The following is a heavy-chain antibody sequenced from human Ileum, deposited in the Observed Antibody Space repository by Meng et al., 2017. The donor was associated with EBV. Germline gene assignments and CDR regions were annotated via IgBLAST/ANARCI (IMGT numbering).Heavy chain of an antibody. Sequence: QVQLVPSGAEVKKPXXSLKFSCETSGFTFTTYFMHWLRQAPGQGLQWMGLFNPNGDVTTYSPRFQGRITLTGDTSTSTLYMELSSLTSDDTAVYYCAREMPMTCYFDQWGQGTLVTVSS. CDR3: AREMPMTCYFDQ. D-gene: IGHD3-22*01. CDR1: GFTFTTYF. CDR2: FNPNGDVT. V-gene: IGHV1-46*01. J-gene: IGHJ4*03.